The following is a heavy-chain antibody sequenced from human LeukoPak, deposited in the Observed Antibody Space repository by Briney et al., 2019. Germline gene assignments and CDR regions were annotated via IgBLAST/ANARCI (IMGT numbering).Heavy chain of an antibody. Sequence: GGSLRLSCAAAGFTFSKFAMHWVRQAPGKGLEWVAVVSYDGSYKYYADSVKGRFTISRDNSKNTLYLQMNSLRAEDTAVYYCARGKYYYGSGSYHPGLPADYWGQGTLVTVSS. CDR2: VSYDGSYK. CDR3: ARGKYYYGSGSYHPGLPADY. D-gene: IGHD3-10*01. V-gene: IGHV3-30*04. CDR1: GFTFSKFA. J-gene: IGHJ4*02.